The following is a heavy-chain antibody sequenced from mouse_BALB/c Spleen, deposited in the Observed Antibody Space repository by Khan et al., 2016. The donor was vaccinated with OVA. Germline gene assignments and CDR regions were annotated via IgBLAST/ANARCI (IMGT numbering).Heavy chain of an antibody. Sequence: EVKLLESGPGLVKPSQSLSLTCSVTGYSITSDYAWNWIRQFPGNQLEWMGYISYSGRTSYNPSLKSRISVTRDTSKNQFFLQLNSVTTEDTATDYCAMGGTYWGQGTLVTVSA. CDR1: GYSITSDYA. CDR3: AMGGTY. J-gene: IGHJ3*01. V-gene: IGHV3-2*02. CDR2: ISYSGRT. D-gene: IGHD2-14*01.